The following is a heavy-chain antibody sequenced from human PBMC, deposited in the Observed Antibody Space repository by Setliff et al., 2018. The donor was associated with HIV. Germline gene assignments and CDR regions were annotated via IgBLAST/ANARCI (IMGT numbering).Heavy chain of an antibody. CDR2: IYISGTT. CDR1: GGSISTSY. V-gene: IGHV4-4*09. CDR3: AREHCSGGSCNGFDI. D-gene: IGHD2-15*01. J-gene: IGHJ3*02. Sequence: SETLSLTCTVSGGSISTSYWNWIRQPPGKGLEWIAYIYISGTTNYNPSLKSRVTISLDTSRNQFSLKLDSVTAADTAMYYCAREHCSGGSCNGFDIWGQGTMVTVSS.